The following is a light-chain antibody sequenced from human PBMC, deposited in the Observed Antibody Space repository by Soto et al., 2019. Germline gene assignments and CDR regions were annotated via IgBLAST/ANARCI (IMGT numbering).Light chain of an antibody. CDR3: ATWDDSLTGLV. Sequence: QSVLTQPPSTSGTPGQRVTISCSGSSSNFAINTVNWYQVLPGTAPKLLMYSNNQRPSGVPARFSGSRSGTSASLAISGLQSEDEGDYYCATWDDSLTGLVFGGGTKVTVL. CDR1: SSNFAINT. CDR2: SNN. V-gene: IGLV1-44*01. J-gene: IGLJ3*02.